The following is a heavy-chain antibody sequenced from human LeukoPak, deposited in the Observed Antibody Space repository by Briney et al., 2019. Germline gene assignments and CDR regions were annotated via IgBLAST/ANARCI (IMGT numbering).Heavy chain of an antibody. CDR3: ARARRYRNWFDP. J-gene: IGHJ5*02. CDR2: ISSSSSYI. CDR1: GFTFSSYS. Sequence: GGSLRLSCAASGFTFSSYSMNGVRQAPGKGLEWVSSISSSSSYIYYADSVKGRFTISRDNAKNSLYLQMNSLRAEDTAVYYCARARRYRNWFDPWGQGTLVTVSS. V-gene: IGHV3-21*01. D-gene: IGHD5-18*01.